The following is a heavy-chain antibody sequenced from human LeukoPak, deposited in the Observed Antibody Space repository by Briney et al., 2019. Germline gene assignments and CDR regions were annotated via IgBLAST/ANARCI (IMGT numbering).Heavy chain of an antibody. Sequence: GASVKVSCKASGYTFTSYDINWVRQATGQGLAWMGWMNPNSGNTGYAQKFQGRVTITRNTSISTAYMELSSLRSEDTAVYYCARGLAKREWLLSYWGQGTLVTVSS. CDR3: ARGLAKREWLLSY. CDR2: MNPNSGNT. V-gene: IGHV1-8*03. J-gene: IGHJ4*02. D-gene: IGHD3-3*01. CDR1: GYTFTSYD.